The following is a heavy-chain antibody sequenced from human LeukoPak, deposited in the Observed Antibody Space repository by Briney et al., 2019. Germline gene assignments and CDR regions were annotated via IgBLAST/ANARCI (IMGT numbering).Heavy chain of an antibody. Sequence: SETLSLTCTVSGGSISSYYWSWIRQPPGKGLEWIGYIYYSGSTDYNPSLKSRVTISVDTSKNQFSLKLSSVTAADTAVYYCARVDRENWFDSWGQGTLVTVSS. V-gene: IGHV4-59*08. CDR2: IYYSGST. CDR1: GGSISSYY. J-gene: IGHJ5*01. CDR3: ARVDRENWFDS. D-gene: IGHD3/OR15-3a*01.